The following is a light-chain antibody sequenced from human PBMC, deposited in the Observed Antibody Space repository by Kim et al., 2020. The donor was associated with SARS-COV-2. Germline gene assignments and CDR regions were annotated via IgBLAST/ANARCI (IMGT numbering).Light chain of an antibody. CDR3: LSGT. Sequence: GDRVTITCRASQSINNLLAWYQQKPGKAPKLLIYRASTLQSGVPSRFSGRGSGTEFTLTINSLQPDDFATYYCLSGTFGHGTKVDIK. J-gene: IGKJ1*01. V-gene: IGKV1-5*03. CDR1: QSINNL. CDR2: RAS.